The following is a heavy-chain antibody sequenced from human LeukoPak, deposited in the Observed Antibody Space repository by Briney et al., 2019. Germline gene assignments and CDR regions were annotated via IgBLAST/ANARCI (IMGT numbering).Heavy chain of an antibody. CDR3: ATPGIAVATDAFDI. D-gene: IGHD6-19*01. CDR2: INPNSGGT. V-gene: IGHV1-2*02. Sequence: ASVKVSCKASGYTFTGYYMHWVRQAPGQGREWMGWINPNSGGTNYAQKFQGRVTMTRDTSTSTAYMELRSVRSDDTAVYYCATPGIAVATDAFDIWGQGTMVTVSS. CDR1: GYTFTGYY. J-gene: IGHJ3*02.